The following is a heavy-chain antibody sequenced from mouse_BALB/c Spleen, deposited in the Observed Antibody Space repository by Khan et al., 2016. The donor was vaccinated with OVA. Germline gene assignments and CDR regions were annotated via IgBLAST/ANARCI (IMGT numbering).Heavy chain of an antibody. D-gene: IGHD2-12*01. CDR3: ARTSYRYDFTY. V-gene: IGHV2-2*01. CDR1: DFSLTTYG. Sequence: QVQLKESGPGLVQPSQSLSITCTVSDFSLTTYGIHWVRQSPGKGLEWLGLIWSGGNTDYNAPFISRLSISKDNSNSQDFFKMNSLQADDTAIYYCARTSYRYDFTYWGQGTPVTVSA. J-gene: IGHJ3*01. CDR2: IWSGGNT.